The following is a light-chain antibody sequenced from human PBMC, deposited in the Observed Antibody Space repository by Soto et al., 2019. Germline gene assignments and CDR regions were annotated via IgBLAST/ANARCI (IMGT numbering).Light chain of an antibody. CDR3: QQYNNWPPDRT. CDR2: GAS. J-gene: IGKJ1*01. Sequence: EVVLTQSPGTVSLSPGERATLSCRASQSVTSNYLAWYQQKPGQAPRLLIYGASNRATGIPDRFIGSGSGTDFTLTISSLQSEDFAIYFCQQYNNWPPDRTFGQGTKVEIK. V-gene: IGKV3-20*01. CDR1: QSVTSNY.